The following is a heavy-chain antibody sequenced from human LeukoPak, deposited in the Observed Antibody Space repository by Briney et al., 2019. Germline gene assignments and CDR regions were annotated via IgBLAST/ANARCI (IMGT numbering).Heavy chain of an antibody. Sequence: SQTLSLTCTVSGGSISSGDYYWSWIRQHPGKGLEWIGYIYHSGSTDYNPSLKSRVTISVDTSKNQFSLKLSSVTAADTAVYYCARVVLTTVELRFDYWGQGTLVTVSS. CDR2: IYHSGST. CDR3: ARVVLTTVELRFDY. D-gene: IGHD4-11*01. J-gene: IGHJ4*02. V-gene: IGHV4-31*03. CDR1: GGSISSGDYY.